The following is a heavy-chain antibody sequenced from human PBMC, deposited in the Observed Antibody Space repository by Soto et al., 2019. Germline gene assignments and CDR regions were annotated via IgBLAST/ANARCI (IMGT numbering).Heavy chain of an antibody. CDR1: GVSIGSHDW. D-gene: IGHD5-18*01. J-gene: IGHJ4*02. CDR3: ATRDTGRVY. V-gene: IGHV4-4*02. CDR2: SHQSGNT. Sequence: SETLSLTCAVSGVSIGSHDWWTWVRQPPGKGLEWIGESHQSGNTNYNSSLESRVTISLDKSKNHFSLQLSSVTVADTAVYYCATRDTGRVYWGQGTQVTVSS.